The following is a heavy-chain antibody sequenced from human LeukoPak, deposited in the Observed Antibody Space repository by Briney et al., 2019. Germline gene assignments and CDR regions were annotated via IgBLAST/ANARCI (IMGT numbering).Heavy chain of an antibody. CDR2: ISAYNGNT. CDR3: VRDHSGYFDY. Sequence: ASVKVSCMASGYTFTSYGISWVRQAPGQGLEWMGWISAYNGNTNYAQKLQGRVTMTIDTSTSTAYMELRSLRSDDTAVYYCVRDHSGYFDYWGQGSLVTVSS. CDR1: GYTFTSYG. J-gene: IGHJ4*02. V-gene: IGHV1-18*01.